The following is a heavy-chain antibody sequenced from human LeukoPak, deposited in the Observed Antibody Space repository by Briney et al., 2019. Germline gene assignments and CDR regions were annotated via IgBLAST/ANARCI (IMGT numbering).Heavy chain of an antibody. V-gene: IGHV4-59*11. Sequence: SETPSLTCTVGGGSLSSHYWSWIRQPPGKGLELVGHIYYTGTTFYNPSLNSRVTISLDTSRNQFSLRLTSVTAADTAVYYCARFSSGCSTASCYLTNWGQGTLVTVS. CDR3: ARFSSGCSTASCYLTN. CDR1: GGSLSSHY. J-gene: IGHJ4*02. CDR2: IYYTGTT. D-gene: IGHD2-2*01.